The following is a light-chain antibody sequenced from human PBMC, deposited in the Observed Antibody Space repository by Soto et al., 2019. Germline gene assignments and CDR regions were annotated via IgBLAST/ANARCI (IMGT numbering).Light chain of an antibody. J-gene: IGKJ3*01. CDR1: QDISKY. CDR2: DAS. V-gene: IGKV1-33*01. Sequence: DIQMTQSPSSLSASVGDRVTITCQASQDISKYLNWYQQKPGKAPKLLIYDASNLETGVPSRFSGSGSGTDFTITISSLQPEDIAKYYCQQYKSLLTFGPGTKLDIK. CDR3: QQYKSLLT.